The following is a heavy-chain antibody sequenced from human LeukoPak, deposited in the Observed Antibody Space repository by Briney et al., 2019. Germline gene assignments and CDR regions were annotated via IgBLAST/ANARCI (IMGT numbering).Heavy chain of an antibody. CDR3: AKGDGYYYYYYGMDV. CDR2: ISHDGSNK. CDR1: GFTFSSYG. D-gene: IGHD4-17*01. Sequence: GGSLRLSCAASGFTFSSYGMHWVRQAPGKGLEWVAVISHDGSNKYYADSVKGRFTISRDNSKNTLYLQMNSLRAEDTAVYYCAKGDGYYYYYYGMDVWGQGTTVTASS. J-gene: IGHJ6*02. V-gene: IGHV3-30*18.